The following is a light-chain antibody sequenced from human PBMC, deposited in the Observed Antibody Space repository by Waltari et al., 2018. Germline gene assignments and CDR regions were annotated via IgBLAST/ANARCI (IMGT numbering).Light chain of an antibody. CDR1: QAINSW. V-gene: IGKV1-12*01. CDR3: QQANSFPRT. J-gene: IGKJ1*01. Sequence: DVQMTQSPSSVSASVGDRVTITCRASQAINSWLAWYQQKPGKAPKLLIYAASNLQTGVPSRFSGSGSGTDFTLTINSLQPEDFATYYCQQANSFPRTFGQGT. CDR2: AAS.